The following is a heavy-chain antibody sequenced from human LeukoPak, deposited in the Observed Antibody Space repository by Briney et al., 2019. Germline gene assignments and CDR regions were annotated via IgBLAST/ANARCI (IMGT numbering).Heavy chain of an antibody. CDR2: IIPIFGTA. CDR3: ASQITGTGYYYGMDV. J-gene: IGHJ6*04. V-gene: IGHV1-69*06. D-gene: IGHD2-8*02. CDR1: GCTFTSYA. Sequence: SVKVSCKASGCTFTSYAINWVRQAPGQGLEWMGGIIPIFGTANYAQKFQGRVTIIADKSTSTGYMELSSLRSEDTAVYYCASQITGTGYYYGMDVWGKGTTVTVSS.